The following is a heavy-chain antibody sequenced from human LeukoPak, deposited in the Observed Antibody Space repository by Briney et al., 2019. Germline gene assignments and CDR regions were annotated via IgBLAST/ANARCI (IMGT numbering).Heavy chain of an antibody. CDR1: GGSISSYY. J-gene: IGHJ4*02. CDR2: IYYSGST. D-gene: IGHD6-6*01. Sequence: SETLSLTCTVSGGSISSYYWSWIRQPPGKGLEWIGYIYYSGSTNYNPSLKSRVTISVDTSKNQFSLKLSSVTAADTAVYYCASQYSNTSPLGGWGQGTLVTVSS. CDR3: ASQYSNTSPLGG. V-gene: IGHV4-59*01.